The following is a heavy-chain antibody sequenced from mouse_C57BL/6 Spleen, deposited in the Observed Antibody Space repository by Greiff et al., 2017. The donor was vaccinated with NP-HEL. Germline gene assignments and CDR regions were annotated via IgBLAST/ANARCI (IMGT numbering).Heavy chain of an antibody. CDR3: ARDGLRHWYFDV. J-gene: IGHJ1*03. V-gene: IGHV5-17*01. CDR2: ISSGSSTI. CDR1: GFTFSDYG. Sequence: EVQLVESGGGLVKPGGSLKLSCAASGFTFSDYGMHWVRQAPEKGLEWVAYISSGSSTIYYADTVKGRFTISRDNAKNTLFLQMTSLRSEDTAMYYCARDGLRHWYFDVWGTGTTVTVSS. D-gene: IGHD2-4*01.